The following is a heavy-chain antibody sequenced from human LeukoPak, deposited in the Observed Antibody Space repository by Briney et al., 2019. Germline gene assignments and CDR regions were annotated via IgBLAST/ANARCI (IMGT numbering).Heavy chain of an antibody. CDR2: INPRGTST. D-gene: IGHD5-24*01. J-gene: IGHJ3*02. CDR3: ARGLQETLGWLKAFSAFDI. V-gene: IGHV1-46*01. Sequence: ASVKVSCKASGYSFTSHYMHWVRQAPGQGLEWMGLINPRGTSTIYAEKFQGRIIMTRDMSTTTDYMELRSLRSDDTAVYYCARGLQETLGWLKAFSAFDIWGQGTRVTVSS. CDR1: GYSFTSHY.